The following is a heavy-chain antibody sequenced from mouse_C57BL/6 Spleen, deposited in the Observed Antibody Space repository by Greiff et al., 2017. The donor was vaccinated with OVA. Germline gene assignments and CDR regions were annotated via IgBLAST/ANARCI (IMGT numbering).Heavy chain of an antibody. J-gene: IGHJ3*01. CDR1: GFTFSDYG. CDR3: ARLSSEVAY. Sequence: EVNLVESGGGLVKPGGSLKLSCAASGFTFSDYGMHWVRQAPEKGLEWVAYISSGSSTIYYADTVKGRFTISRDNAKNTLFLQMTSLRSEDTAMYYCARLSSEVAYWGQGTLVTFSA. D-gene: IGHD3-2*02. CDR2: ISSGSSTI. V-gene: IGHV5-17*01.